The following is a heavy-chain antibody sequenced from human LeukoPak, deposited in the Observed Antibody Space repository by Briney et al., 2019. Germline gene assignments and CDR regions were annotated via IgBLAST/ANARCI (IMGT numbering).Heavy chain of an antibody. CDR1: GFTFRDYY. Sequence: PGGSLRLSCAASGFTFRDYYMSWIRQAPGKGLEWVSYIDGSSSRINYADSVKGRFTISRDNAKNSLFLQMNSLTVEDTAVYYCASRVAFDIWGLGTMVTVSS. J-gene: IGHJ3*02. CDR2: IDGSSSRI. CDR3: ASRVAFDI. V-gene: IGHV3-11*01. D-gene: IGHD3-3*01.